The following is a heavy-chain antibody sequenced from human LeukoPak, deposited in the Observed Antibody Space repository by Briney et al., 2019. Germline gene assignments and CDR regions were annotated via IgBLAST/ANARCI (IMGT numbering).Heavy chain of an antibody. Sequence: ASVKVSCKASGGTFSSYAISWVRQAPGQGLEWMGRIIPILGIANYAQKLQGRVTITADKSTSTAYMELSSLRSEDTAVYYCARSSGYRADYFDYWGQGTLVTVSS. CDR3: ARSSGYRADYFDY. J-gene: IGHJ4*02. D-gene: IGHD6-13*01. CDR2: IIPILGIA. CDR1: GGTFSSYA. V-gene: IGHV1-69*04.